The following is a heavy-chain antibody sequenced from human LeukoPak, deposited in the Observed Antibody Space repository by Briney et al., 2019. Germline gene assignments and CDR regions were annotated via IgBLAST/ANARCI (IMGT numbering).Heavy chain of an antibody. CDR3: VKSSIAARNFNWFDP. CDR2: ISSNGGST. J-gene: IGHJ5*02. V-gene: IGHV3-64D*06. CDR1: GFTFSSYA. Sequence: GGSLRLSCSASGFTFSSYAMHWVRQAPGKGLEYVSAISSNGGSTYYADSVKGRFTISGDNSKNTLYLQMSSLRAEDTAVYYCVKSSIAARNFNWFDPWGQGTLVTVSS. D-gene: IGHD6-6*01.